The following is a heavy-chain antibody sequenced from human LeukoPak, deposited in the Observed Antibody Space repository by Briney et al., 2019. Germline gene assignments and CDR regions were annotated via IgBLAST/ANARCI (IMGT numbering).Heavy chain of an antibody. J-gene: IGHJ4*02. CDR1: GFTFSSYW. CDR3: ARVLSSWYKDGFDY. V-gene: IGHV3-7*01. Sequence: GGFLRLSCVASGFTFSSYWMTWVRQAPGKGLEWVANIKQDGSEKYYVDSVKGRFTISRDNAKNSVYLQMNSLRDEDRSVYYCARVLSSWYKDGFDYWGQGTLVTVSS. D-gene: IGHD6-13*01. CDR2: IKQDGSEK.